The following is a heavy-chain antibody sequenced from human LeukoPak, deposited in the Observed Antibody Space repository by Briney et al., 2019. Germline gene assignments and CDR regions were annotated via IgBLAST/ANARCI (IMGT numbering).Heavy chain of an antibody. V-gene: IGHV3-23*01. CDR3: AKSTRWVVVAANFDY. J-gene: IGHJ4*01. D-gene: IGHD2-15*01. CDR2: ISGSGGST. CDR1: GFTFSSYA. Sequence: GGSLRLSCAASGFTFSSYAMSWVRQAPGKGLEWVSAISGSGGSTYYADSVKGRFTISRDNSKNTLYLQMNSLRAEDTAVYYCAKSTRWVVVAANFDYWGQEPWSPSPQ.